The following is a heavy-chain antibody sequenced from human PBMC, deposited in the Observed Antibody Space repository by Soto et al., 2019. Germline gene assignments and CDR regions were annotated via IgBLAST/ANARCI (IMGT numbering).Heavy chain of an antibody. Sequence: SETLSLTCTVSGGSISSYYWGWIRQPPGKGLEWIGYIYYSGSTNYNPSLKSRVTISVDTSKNQFSLKLSSVTAADTAVYYCARDSLIAVAGFGYNWFDPWGQGTLVTVSS. V-gene: IGHV4-59*01. CDR1: GGSISSYY. J-gene: IGHJ5*02. CDR3: ARDSLIAVAGFGYNWFDP. D-gene: IGHD6-19*01. CDR2: IYYSGST.